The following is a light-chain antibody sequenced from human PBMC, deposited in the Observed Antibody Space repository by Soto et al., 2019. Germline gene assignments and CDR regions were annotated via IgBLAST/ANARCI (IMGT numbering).Light chain of an antibody. CDR2: QVS. CDR1: RSDVGNYDL. CDR3: SLKTSSATWV. Sequence: QSALTQPPSVSGSPGQSVTISCTGTRSDVGNYDLVSWYQQPPGTAPKLLIYQVSNRPSGVPDRFSGSKPGNTASLTISGLQAEDEADYYCSLKTSSATWVFGGGTNVTVL. J-gene: IGLJ3*02. V-gene: IGLV2-18*01.